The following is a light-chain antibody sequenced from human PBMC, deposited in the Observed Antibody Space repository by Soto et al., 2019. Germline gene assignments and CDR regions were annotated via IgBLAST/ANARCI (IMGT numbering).Light chain of an antibody. Sequence: QSALTQPASVSGSPGQSITISCTGTSSDVGGYNYVSWYQQHPGKAPKLMICDVSNRPSGVSNRFSGSKSGNTASLTISGLQAEDEADYYCSSYTSSSTLGFGGGTQLTVL. CDR1: SSDVGGYNY. CDR2: DVS. J-gene: IGLJ3*02. CDR3: SSYTSSSTLG. V-gene: IGLV2-14*01.